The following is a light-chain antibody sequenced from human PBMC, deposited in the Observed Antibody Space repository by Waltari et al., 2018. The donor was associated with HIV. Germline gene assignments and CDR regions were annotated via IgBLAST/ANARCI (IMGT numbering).Light chain of an antibody. CDR1: QSLLHTYGYNY. Sequence: DIVMTQSPVSLSVTPGEPASISCRSSQSLLHTYGYNYLDWYLQKPGQSPQLLIYLASNRTSGVPDRFTGSGSGTNFTLEISRLETGDVGTYYYMQALQISPLTFGGGTRVEI. J-gene: IGKJ4*01. CDR3: MQALQISPLT. V-gene: IGKV2-28*01. CDR2: LAS.